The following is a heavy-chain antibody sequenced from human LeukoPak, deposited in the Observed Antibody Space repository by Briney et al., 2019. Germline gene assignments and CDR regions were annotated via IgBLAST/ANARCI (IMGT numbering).Heavy chain of an antibody. CDR1: GGSISSGGYS. CDR3: ARGITIFGVARHNWFDP. D-gene: IGHD3-3*01. J-gene: IGHJ5*02. CDR2: IYHSGST. V-gene: IGHV4-30-2*01. Sequence: KPSQTLSLTCAVSGGSISSGGYSWSWIRQPPGKGLEWIGYIYHSGSTYCNPSLKSRVTISVDRSKNQFSLKLSSVTAADTAVYYCARGITIFGVARHNWFDPWGQGTLVTVSS.